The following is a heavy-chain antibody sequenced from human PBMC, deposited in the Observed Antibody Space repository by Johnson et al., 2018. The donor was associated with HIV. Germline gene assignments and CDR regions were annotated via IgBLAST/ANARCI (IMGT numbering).Heavy chain of an antibody. CDR1: GFSFGDCY. CDR2: INTSGTTV. CDR3: ARDKYPPTAAAGTDAFDI. D-gene: IGHD6-13*01. J-gene: IGHJ3*02. Sequence: QMMLVESGGGLVKPGGSLRLSCVASGFSFGDCYMSWIRQAPGKGLEWISDINTSGTTVHYSDSVKGRFAISRDNAKNSLYLQMSSLRAEDTAVYFCARDKYPPTAAAGTDAFDIWGQGTVVTVSS. V-gene: IGHV3-11*04.